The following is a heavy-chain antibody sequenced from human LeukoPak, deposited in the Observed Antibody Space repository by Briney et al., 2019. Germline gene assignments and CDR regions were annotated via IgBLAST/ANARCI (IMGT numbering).Heavy chain of an antibody. CDR1: GGSISCYY. CDR3: ARVLRYFVQPANNYYYYMDV. CDR2: IYTSGST. V-gene: IGHV4-4*07. J-gene: IGHJ6*03. D-gene: IGHD3-9*01. Sequence: KTSETLSLTCTVSGGSISCYYWSWIRQPAGKGLEWIGRIYTSGSTNYNPSLKSRVTMSVDTSKNQFSLKLSSVTAADTAVYYCARVLRYFVQPANNYYYYMDVXGKGXXXXVXS.